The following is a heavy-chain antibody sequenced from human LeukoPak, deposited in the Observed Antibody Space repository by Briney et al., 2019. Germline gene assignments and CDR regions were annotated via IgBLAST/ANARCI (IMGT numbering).Heavy chain of an antibody. CDR2: INHSGST. CDR3: ARVSGAYYDFWSGYYHPGFDY. V-gene: IGHV4-34*01. Sequence: LETLSLTCTVSGGSISSYYWSWIRQPPGKGLEWIGEINHSGSTNYNPSLKSRVTISVDTSKNQFSLKLSSVTAADTAVYYCARVSGAYYDFWSGYYHPGFDYWGQGTLVTVSS. D-gene: IGHD3-3*01. CDR1: GGSISSYY. J-gene: IGHJ4*02.